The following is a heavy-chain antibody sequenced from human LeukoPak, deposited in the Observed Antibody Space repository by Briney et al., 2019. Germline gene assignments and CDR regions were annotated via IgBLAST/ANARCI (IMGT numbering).Heavy chain of an antibody. J-gene: IGHJ3*02. Sequence: PGGSLRLSCAASGVTLTDYAMPPVRQAPGKGLEWVSSISGSGGHTYYTDSVKGRFTVSRDNSKKTLYLQMNSLRAEDTAAYYCARHRSGSGKVGTSDTWGPGSLVTVSS. CDR1: GVTLTDYA. CDR2: ISGSGGHT. CDR3: ARHRSGSGKVGTSDT. D-gene: IGHD1-26*01. V-gene: IGHV3-23*01.